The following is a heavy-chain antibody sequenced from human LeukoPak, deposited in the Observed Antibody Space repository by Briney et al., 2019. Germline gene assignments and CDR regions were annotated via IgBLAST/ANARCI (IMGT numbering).Heavy chain of an antibody. CDR2: INPSGGST. D-gene: IGHD5-12*01. Sequence: ASVKVSCTASGYTFTSYYMHWVRQAPGQGLEWMGIINPSGGSTSYAQKFQGRVTMTRDTSTSTVYMELSSLRSEDTAVYYCTRTSGYQPYNNWFGPWGQGTLVTVSS. J-gene: IGHJ5*02. CDR1: GYTFTSYY. V-gene: IGHV1-46*01. CDR3: TRTSGYQPYNNWFGP.